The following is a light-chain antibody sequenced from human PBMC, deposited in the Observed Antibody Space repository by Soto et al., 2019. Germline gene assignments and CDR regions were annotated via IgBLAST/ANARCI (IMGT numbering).Light chain of an antibody. CDR2: VAS. J-gene: IGKJ1*01. V-gene: IGKV1-39*01. Sequence: DIPMTQSPSSLSASVGDRVTVTCRASQSIDTYLNWYQQRPGQAPKLLIYVASTLQSGVPSRFSGSGSGTHFTHTISSLQPEDFATYYCQQNQDIPPTFGQGTRVERK. CDR3: QQNQDIPPT. CDR1: QSIDTY.